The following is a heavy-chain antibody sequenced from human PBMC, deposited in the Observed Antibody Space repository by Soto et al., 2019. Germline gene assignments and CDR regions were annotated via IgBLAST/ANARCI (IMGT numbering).Heavy chain of an antibody. CDR1: GLTFSAYA. CDR3: ADGGEWSFNFVY. J-gene: IGHJ4*02. V-gene: IGHV3-23*01. CDR2: ISVSGDTT. Sequence: GGSLRLSCAASGLTFSAYAMSWVRQAPGKGLQWVSGISVSGDTTYYADSVKGRLTISRDNSKNTLYLQMNNLRAEDTAVYYCADGGEWSFNFVYWGQGTLVTVSS. D-gene: IGHD3-3*01.